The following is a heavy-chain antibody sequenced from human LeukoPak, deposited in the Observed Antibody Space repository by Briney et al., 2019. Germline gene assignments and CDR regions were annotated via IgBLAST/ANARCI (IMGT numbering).Heavy chain of an antibody. CDR1: DGSISSYY. J-gene: IGHJ4*02. CDR3: ARGVSKQWLLYYFDY. CDR2: IFYSGST. Sequence: SETLSLTCTVSDGSISSYYWSWIRQPPGKGPEWIGYIFYSGSTNYNPSLKSRVTISVDMSKNQFSLNLISVTAADTAVYYCARGVSKQWLLYYFDYWGQGTLVTVSS. D-gene: IGHD6-19*01. V-gene: IGHV4-59*01.